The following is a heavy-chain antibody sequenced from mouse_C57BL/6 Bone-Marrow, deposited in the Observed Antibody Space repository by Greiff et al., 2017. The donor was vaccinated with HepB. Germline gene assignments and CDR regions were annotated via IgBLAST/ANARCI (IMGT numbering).Heavy chain of an antibody. CDR2: IYPGSGST. Sequence: QVQLKQPGAELVKPGASVKMSCKASGYTFTSYWITWVKQRPGQGLEWIGDIYPGSGSTNYNEKFKSKATLTVDTSSSTAYMQLSSLTSEDSAVYYCARKYYGSSSYYYAMDYWGQGTSVTVSS. J-gene: IGHJ4*01. V-gene: IGHV1-55*01. CDR3: ARKYYGSSSYYYAMDY. D-gene: IGHD1-1*01. CDR1: GYTFTSYW.